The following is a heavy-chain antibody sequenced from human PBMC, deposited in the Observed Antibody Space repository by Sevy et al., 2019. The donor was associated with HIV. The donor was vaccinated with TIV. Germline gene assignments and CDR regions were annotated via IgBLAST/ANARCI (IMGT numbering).Heavy chain of an antibody. CDR1: GYTLTQFS. Sequence: ASVKVSCKVSGYTLTQFSMHWVRQAPGKGLEWMATFDPEDDETIYAQRLQGRVTMTEDTSTDTAYMELSSLRSDDTAVYYCAVTKDYYDSSGYPFDYWGQGYLVTVSS. CDR3: AVTKDYYDSSGYPFDY. J-gene: IGHJ4*02. V-gene: IGHV1-24*01. CDR2: FDPEDDET. D-gene: IGHD3-22*01.